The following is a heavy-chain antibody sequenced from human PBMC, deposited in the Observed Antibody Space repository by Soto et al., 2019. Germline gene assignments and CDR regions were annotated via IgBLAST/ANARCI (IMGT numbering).Heavy chain of an antibody. D-gene: IGHD1-20*01. V-gene: IGHV3-64*02. CDR3: ARGRKCGITGTTGFDY. J-gene: IGHJ4*02. CDR1: GFTFSSYA. Sequence: GGSLRLSCAASGFTFSSYAMHWVRQAPGKGLEYVSVISNTGGSTYYADSVKGRFTISRDNSKNTLYLQMGSLRAEDMAVYYCARGRKCGITGTTGFDYWGQGALVTVSS. CDR2: ISNTGGST.